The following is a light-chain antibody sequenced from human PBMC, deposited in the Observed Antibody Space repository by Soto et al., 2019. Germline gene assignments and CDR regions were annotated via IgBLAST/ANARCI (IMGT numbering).Light chain of an antibody. CDR1: QSVSNN. CDR3: QQYGSSPWT. CDR2: GAS. V-gene: IGKV3-15*01. Sequence: EIVMTQSPATLSVSPGERATLSCRASQSVSNNLAWYQQKPGQAPRLLIYGASTRATGIPARFSGSGSGTEFTLTISSLQSEDFAVYHCQQYGSSPWTFGQGTKVDIK. J-gene: IGKJ1*01.